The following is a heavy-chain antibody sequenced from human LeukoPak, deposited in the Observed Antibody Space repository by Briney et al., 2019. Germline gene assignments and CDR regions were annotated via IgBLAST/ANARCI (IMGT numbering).Heavy chain of an antibody. CDR3: AKGTLGKGYGDSTTVTIPTGYYYYMGV. Sequence: GGSLRLSCTTSGFTFDDYTMHWVRQAPGKGLEWVSLLSWDSAGTSYVDSVRGRFAISRDNSKNTLYLQMNSLRAEDTAVYYCAKGTLGKGYGDSTTVTIPTGYYYYMGVWGKGTTVTVSS. CDR1: GFTFDDYT. V-gene: IGHV3-43*01. D-gene: IGHD4-17*01. J-gene: IGHJ6*03. CDR2: LSWDSAGT.